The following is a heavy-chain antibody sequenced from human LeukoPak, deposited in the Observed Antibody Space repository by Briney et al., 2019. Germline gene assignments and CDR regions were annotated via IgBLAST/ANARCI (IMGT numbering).Heavy chain of an antibody. Sequence: GGSLRLSCAATGFTFSSYAMSWVRQAPGKGLEWVSAISGSGGSTYYADSVKGRFTISRDNSKNTLYLQMNSLRAEDTAVYYCARGHGNYYDSSGYREVHLLDYWGQGTLVTVSS. CDR2: ISGSGGST. V-gene: IGHV3-23*01. CDR3: ARGHGNYYDSSGYREVHLLDY. J-gene: IGHJ4*02. CDR1: GFTFSSYA. D-gene: IGHD3-22*01.